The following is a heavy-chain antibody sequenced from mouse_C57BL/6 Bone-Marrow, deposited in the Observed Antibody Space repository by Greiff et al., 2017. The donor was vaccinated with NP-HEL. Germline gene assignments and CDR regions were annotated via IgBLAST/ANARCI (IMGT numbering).Heavy chain of an antibody. CDR3: AIPAYYSNYDCAMDY. CDR2: INPSNGGT. Sequence: QVQLQQPGTELVKPGASVKLSCKASGYTFTSYWMHWVKQRPGQGLEWIGNINPSNGGTNYNEKFKSKATLTVDKSSSTAYMLLSSLTSEDSAVYYCAIPAYYSNYDCAMDYWGQGTSVTVSS. CDR1: GYTFTSYW. V-gene: IGHV1-53*01. J-gene: IGHJ4*01. D-gene: IGHD2-5*01.